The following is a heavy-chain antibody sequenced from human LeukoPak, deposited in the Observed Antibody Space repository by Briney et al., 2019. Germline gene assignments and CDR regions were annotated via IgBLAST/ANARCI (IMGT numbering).Heavy chain of an antibody. V-gene: IGHV4-59*01. D-gene: IGHD5-18*01. CDR2: IYYTGST. CDR1: GGSISSYY. CDR3: AGSGYSYGSGDY. J-gene: IGHJ4*02. Sequence: KTSETLSLTCTVSGGSISSYYWSWIRQPPGKRLEWIGYIYYTGSTNYNPSLKSRVSISVDTSKNQFSLKLSSVTAADTAVYYCAGSGYSYGSGDYWGQGTLVTVSS.